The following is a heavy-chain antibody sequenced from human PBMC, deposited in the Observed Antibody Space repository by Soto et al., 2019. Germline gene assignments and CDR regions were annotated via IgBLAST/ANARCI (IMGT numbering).Heavy chain of an antibody. V-gene: IGHV1-69*01. Sequence: QVQLVQSGAEVKKPGSSVKVSCKASGGTFSSYAISWVRQAPGQGLEWMGGIIPIFGPANYAPKFQGRVTITVDESTSTAYRELSSLRTEHTAVYYCARDNTMVRGVIERPNWFDPWGQGTVVSVCS. J-gene: IGHJ5*02. CDR3: ARDNTMVRGVIERPNWFDP. CDR2: IIPIFGPA. CDR1: GGTFSSYA. D-gene: IGHD3-10*01.